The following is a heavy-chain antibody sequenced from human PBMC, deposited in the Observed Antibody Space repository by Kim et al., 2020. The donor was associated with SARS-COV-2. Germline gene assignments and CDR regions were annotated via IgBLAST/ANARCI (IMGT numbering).Heavy chain of an antibody. J-gene: IGHJ3*02. Sequence: GGSLRLSCAASGFTFSSYEMNWVRQAPGKGLEWVSYISSSGSTIYYADSVKGRFTISRDNAKNSLYLQMNSLRAEDTAVYYCARVEDSWGDYLGGEGAFDIWGQGTMVTVSS. D-gene: IGHD4-17*01. CDR3: ARVEDSWGDYLGGEGAFDI. CDR1: GFTFSSYE. CDR2: ISSSGSTI. V-gene: IGHV3-48*03.